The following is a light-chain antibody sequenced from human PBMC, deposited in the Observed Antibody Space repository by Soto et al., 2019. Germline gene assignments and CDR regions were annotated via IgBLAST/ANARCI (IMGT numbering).Light chain of an antibody. J-gene: IGKJ1*01. Sequence: EIVLTQSPGSLSLSPGERATLSCRASQSVSSTFFAWYQQRPGQAPRLLMYGASSRATGIPERFSGSGSGTDFTLTISRLEPDDFAVYYCQQFDSSVTFGQGTKVEIK. V-gene: IGKV3-20*01. CDR3: QQFDSSVT. CDR1: QSVSSTF. CDR2: GAS.